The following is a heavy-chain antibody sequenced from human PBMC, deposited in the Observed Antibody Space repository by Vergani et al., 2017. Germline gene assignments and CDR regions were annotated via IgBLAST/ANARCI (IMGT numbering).Heavy chain of an antibody. CDR3: ARAPDTRVAATSFDP. CDR2: ISAYNGNT. CDR1: GGTFSSYT. V-gene: IGHV1-18*01. D-gene: IGHD2-15*01. Sequence: QVQLVQSGAEVKKPGSSVKVSCKASGGTFSSYTISWVRQAPGQGLEWMGWISAYNGNTNYAQKLQGRVTMTTDTSTSTAYMELRSLRSDDTAVYYCARAPDTRVAATSFDPWGQGTLVTVSS. J-gene: IGHJ5*02.